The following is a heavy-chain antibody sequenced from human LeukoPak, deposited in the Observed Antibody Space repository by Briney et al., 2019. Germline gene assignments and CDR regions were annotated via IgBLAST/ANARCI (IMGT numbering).Heavy chain of an antibody. CDR3: AKKGGGDYDYPLVY. Sequence: ASVKVSCKASGYTFTGYYMHWVRQAPGQGLEWMGWINPNSGGTNYAQKFQGRVTMTRDTSISTAYMELSRLRSDGPAVYFCAKKGGGDYDYPLVYWGQGTLVTVSS. J-gene: IGHJ4*02. CDR1: GYTFTGYY. CDR2: INPNSGGT. D-gene: IGHD5-12*01. V-gene: IGHV1-2*02.